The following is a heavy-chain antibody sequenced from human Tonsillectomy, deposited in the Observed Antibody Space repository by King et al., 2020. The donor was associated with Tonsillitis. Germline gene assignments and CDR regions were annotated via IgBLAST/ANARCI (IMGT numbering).Heavy chain of an antibody. Sequence: VQLVESGGGVVQPGRSLRLSCAASGFTFNSYAMHWVRQAPGKGLEWVAVISYDGTNKYYADSVKGRFTISRDNSKNTLYLQMNSLRAEDTAVYYCAGDXIYNWNYAYXYYYMDVWGKGTTVTVSS. CDR1: GFTFNSYA. CDR2: ISYDGTNK. CDR3: AGDXIYNWNYAYXYYYMDV. J-gene: IGHJ6*03. D-gene: IGHD1-7*01. V-gene: IGHV3-30*01.